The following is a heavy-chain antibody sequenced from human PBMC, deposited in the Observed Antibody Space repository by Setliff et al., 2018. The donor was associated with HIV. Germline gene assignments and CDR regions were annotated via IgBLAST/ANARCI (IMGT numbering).Heavy chain of an antibody. Sequence: PGGSLRLSCAASGFTLSDHYMDWVRQAPGKGPEWFGRIRPKRKSSTTEYAASVKGRFTISRDDSKNSLYLQMNNLKSEDTAVYYCTRHVDSGTYMDVWGRGTTVTVSS. CDR1: GFTLSDHY. CDR2: IRPKRKSSTT. CDR3: TRHVDSGTYMDV. V-gene: IGHV3-72*01. D-gene: IGHD5-18*01. J-gene: IGHJ6*03.